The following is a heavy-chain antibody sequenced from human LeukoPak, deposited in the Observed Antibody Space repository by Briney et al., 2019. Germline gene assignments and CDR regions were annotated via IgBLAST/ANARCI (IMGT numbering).Heavy chain of an antibody. J-gene: IGHJ5*02. D-gene: IGHD2-15*01. CDR1: GFTFSNYA. V-gene: IGHV3-30*18. CDR2: ISYDGSNK. CDR3: AKDRVGVFDP. Sequence: GGSLRLSCAASGFTFSNYAMSWVRQTPGKGLEWVAVISYDGSNKYYADSVKGRFTISRDNSKNTLYLQMNSLRAEDTALYYCAKDRVGVFDPWGQGTLVTVSS.